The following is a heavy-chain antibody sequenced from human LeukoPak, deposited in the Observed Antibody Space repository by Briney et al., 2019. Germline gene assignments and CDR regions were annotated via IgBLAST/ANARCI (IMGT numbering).Heavy chain of an antibody. CDR1: GGSISSYY. J-gene: IGHJ2*01. CDR2: IYYSGST. Sequence: PSETLSLTCTVSGGSISSYYWSWIRQPPGKGLEWIGYIYYSGSTNYNPSLKSRVTISVDTSKNQFSLKLSSVTAADTAVYYCARIDGDYVPWHFDLWGRGTLVTVSS. CDR3: ARIDGDYVPWHFDL. V-gene: IGHV4-59*01. D-gene: IGHD4-17*01.